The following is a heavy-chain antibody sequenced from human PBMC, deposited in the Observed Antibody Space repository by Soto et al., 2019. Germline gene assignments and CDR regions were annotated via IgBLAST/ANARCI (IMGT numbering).Heavy chain of an antibody. CDR1: GYSFTSYW. Sequence: GESLKISCXGSGYSFTSYWISWVRQMPGKGLEWMGRIDLSDSYTNYSPSFQGHVTISADKSISTAYLQWSSLKASDTAMYYCARRPETYGSGSYYGMDVWGQGTTVTVS. CDR2: IDLSDSYT. CDR3: ARRPETYGSGSYYGMDV. V-gene: IGHV5-10-1*01. D-gene: IGHD3-10*01. J-gene: IGHJ6*02.